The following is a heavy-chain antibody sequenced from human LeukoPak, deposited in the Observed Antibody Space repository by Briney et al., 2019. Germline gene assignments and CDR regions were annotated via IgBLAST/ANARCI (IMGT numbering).Heavy chain of an antibody. J-gene: IGHJ6*03. V-gene: IGHV3-23*01. CDR2: ISGSGGST. Sequence: GGFLRLSCAASGFTFSSYAMSWVRQAPGKGLEWVSAISGSGGSTYYADSVKGRFTISRENSKNTLYLQMNSLRGEDTAVYYCAKDPSETKITTWGNLYNYYYMDVWGKGTTVTVSS. CDR3: AKDPSETKITTWGNLYNYYYMDV. D-gene: IGHD4-11*01. CDR1: GFTFSSYA.